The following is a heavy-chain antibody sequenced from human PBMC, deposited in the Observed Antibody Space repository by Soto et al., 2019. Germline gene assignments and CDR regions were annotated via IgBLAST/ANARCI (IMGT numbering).Heavy chain of an antibody. J-gene: IGHJ4*02. V-gene: IGHV1-18*04. D-gene: IGHD3-22*01. CDR3: ARVRRSSGYYYGY. CDR2: ISAYNGNT. Sequence: ASVKVSCKASGYTFTSYGISWVRQAPGQGLEWMGWISAYNGNTNYAQKLQGRVTMTTDTSTSTVYMELSSLRSEDTAVYYCARVRRSSGYYYGYWGQGTPVTVSS. CDR1: GYTFTSYG.